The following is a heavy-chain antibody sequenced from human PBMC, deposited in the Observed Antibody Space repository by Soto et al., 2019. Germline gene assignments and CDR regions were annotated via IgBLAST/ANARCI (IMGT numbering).Heavy chain of an antibody. V-gene: IGHV4-30-4*01. D-gene: IGHD3-22*01. J-gene: IGHJ4*02. CDR3: ARGVPRSHSSGYYSDY. CDR2: IYYSGST. CDR1: GGSISSGDYY. Sequence: SETLSLTCTVSGGSISSGDYYWSWIRQPPGKGLEWIGYIYYSGSTYYNPSLKSRVTISVDTSKNQFSLKLSSVTAADTAVYYGARGVPRSHSSGYYSDYGGQGTLVTVSS.